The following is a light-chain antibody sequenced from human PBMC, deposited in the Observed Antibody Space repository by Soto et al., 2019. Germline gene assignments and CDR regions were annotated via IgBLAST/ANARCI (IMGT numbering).Light chain of an antibody. Sequence: DIQMNPSPSSLSASVGDRITITCRSSQSISSYLNWYQQKPSKAPKPLIYASSRLQSGVPSRFSGSGAGTDFTLTSSRLQPEDFATYYCQQSYSTLTFGQGTKVDIK. CDR3: QQSYSTLT. CDR2: ASS. V-gene: IGKV1-39*01. J-gene: IGKJ1*01. CDR1: QSISSY.